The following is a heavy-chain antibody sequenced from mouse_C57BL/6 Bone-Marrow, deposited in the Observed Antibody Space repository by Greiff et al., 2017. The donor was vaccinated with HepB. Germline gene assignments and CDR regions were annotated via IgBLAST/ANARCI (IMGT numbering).Heavy chain of an antibody. Sequence: QVQLQQSGAELVKPGASVKLSCKASGYTFTSYWMHWVKQRPGQGLEWIGMIHPNSGSTNYNEKFKSKATLTVDKSSSTAYMQLSSLTSEDSAVYYCARRLRDAMDYWGQGTSVTVSS. V-gene: IGHV1-64*01. J-gene: IGHJ4*01. D-gene: IGHD2-2*01. CDR2: IHPNSGST. CDR1: GYTFTSYW. CDR3: ARRLRDAMDY.